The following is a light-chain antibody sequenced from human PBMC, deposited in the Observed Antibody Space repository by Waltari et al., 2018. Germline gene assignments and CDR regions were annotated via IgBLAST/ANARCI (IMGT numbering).Light chain of an antibody. CDR3: SSYAGSDNPNVV. V-gene: IGLV2-8*01. CDR1: SSDVGGYNY. Sequence: QSALTQPPSASGSPGQSVTISCTGTSSDVGGYNYVSWYQQHPGKAPKVMIFEVSKRPSGVPDRFSGSNSGNTASLTVSGLQAEDEADYFCSSYAGSDNPNVVFGGGTKLIVL. J-gene: IGLJ2*01. CDR2: EVS.